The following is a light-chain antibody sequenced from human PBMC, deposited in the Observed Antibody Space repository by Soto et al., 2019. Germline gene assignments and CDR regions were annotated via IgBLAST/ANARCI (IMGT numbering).Light chain of an antibody. CDR1: SSNIGSNT. CDR3: AAWDDSLNGPV. Sequence: QSVLTQPPSASGTPGQRVIISCSGSSSNIGSNTVNWYQQLPETAPKLLIYFNNQRPSGVPDRFSASDSGTSASLAISGLQSEDEADYYCAAWDDSLNGPVFGGGTQLTVL. V-gene: IGLV1-44*01. J-gene: IGLJ2*01. CDR2: FNN.